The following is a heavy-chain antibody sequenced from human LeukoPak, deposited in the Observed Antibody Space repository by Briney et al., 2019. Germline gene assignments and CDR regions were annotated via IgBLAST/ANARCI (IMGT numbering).Heavy chain of an antibody. CDR2: IYYSGST. J-gene: IGHJ4*02. CDR1: GGSISSYY. V-gene: IGHV4-59*05. CDR3: ATGRIAALN. D-gene: IGHD6-6*01. Sequence: SETLSLTCTVSGGSISSYYWSWIRQPPGKGLEWIGSIYYSGSTYYNPSLKSRVTISVDTSKNQFSLKLSSVTAADTAVYYCATGRIAALNWGQGTLVTVSS.